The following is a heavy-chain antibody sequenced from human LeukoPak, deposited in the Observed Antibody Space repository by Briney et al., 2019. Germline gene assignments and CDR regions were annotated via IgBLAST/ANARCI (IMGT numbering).Heavy chain of an antibody. D-gene: IGHD2-15*01. CDR2: VNPGGSIQ. V-gene: IGHV3-7*01. Sequence: GGSLRLSCIVSGVAIGGSWMSWVRQSPGKGLEWVANVNPGGSIQNYVDSVKGRFTISRDNAKNSLYLQMNNLRVEDTAVYYCASTFPYCSEDDCAVGGQGTLVTVSS. CDR1: GVAIGGSW. J-gene: IGHJ1*01. CDR3: ASTFPYCSEDDCAV.